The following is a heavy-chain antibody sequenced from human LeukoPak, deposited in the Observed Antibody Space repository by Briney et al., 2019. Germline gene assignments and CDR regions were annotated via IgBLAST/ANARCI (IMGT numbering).Heavy chain of an antibody. CDR3: ARGGYSSGWYSYYGMDV. Sequence: SETLSPTCTVSGGSISSYYWSWIRQPPGKGLEWIGYIYYSGSTNYNPSLKSRVTISVDTSKNQFSLKLSSVTAADTAVYYCARGGYSSGWYSYYGMDVWGQGTTVTVSS. CDR1: GGSISSYY. J-gene: IGHJ6*02. V-gene: IGHV4-59*01. CDR2: IYYSGST. D-gene: IGHD6-19*01.